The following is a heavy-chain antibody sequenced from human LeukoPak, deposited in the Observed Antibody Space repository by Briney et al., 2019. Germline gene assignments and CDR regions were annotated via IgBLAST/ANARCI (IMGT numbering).Heavy chain of an antibody. CDR3: ARDKYSSRSYYFDY. V-gene: IGHV4-59*12. J-gene: IGHJ4*02. D-gene: IGHD6-13*01. CDR1: GGSISNYY. CDR2: IYYSGST. Sequence: SETLSLTCTVSGGSISNYYWSWIRQPPGKGLEWIGYIYYSGSTNYNPSLKSRVTMSVDTSKNQFSLKLSSVTAADTAVYYCARDKYSSRSYYFDYWGQGTLVTVSS.